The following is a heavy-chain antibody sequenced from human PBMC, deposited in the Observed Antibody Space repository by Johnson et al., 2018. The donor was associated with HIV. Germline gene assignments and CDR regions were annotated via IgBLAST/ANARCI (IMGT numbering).Heavy chain of an antibody. CDR3: ATSHGSHGAFDI. D-gene: IGHD1-26*01. J-gene: IGHJ3*02. CDR2: ISYDGTNK. V-gene: IGHV3-30*14. CDR1: GFTFSSYA. Sequence: QVQLVESGGGVVQPGRSLRLSCAASGFTFSSYAMHWVRQAPGKGLEWVALISYDGTNKYYADSVKGRFTISRDNSKNTLYLQMNSLRADDTAVYYCATSHGSHGAFDIWG.